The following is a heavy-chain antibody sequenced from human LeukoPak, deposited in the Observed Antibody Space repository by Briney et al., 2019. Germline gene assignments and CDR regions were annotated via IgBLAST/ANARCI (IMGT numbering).Heavy chain of an antibody. Sequence: GASVKVSCKASGYTFTRYDINWVRQATGQGLEWRGWMNPNSDNTGYAQKFQGRVTITRNTSISTAYMELSSLRTEDTAVYYCARALYYYDSSGYYTGLDAFDIWGQGTMVTVSS. D-gene: IGHD3-22*01. J-gene: IGHJ3*02. CDR2: MNPNSDNT. CDR1: GYTFTRYD. V-gene: IGHV1-8*03. CDR3: ARALYYYDSSGYYTGLDAFDI.